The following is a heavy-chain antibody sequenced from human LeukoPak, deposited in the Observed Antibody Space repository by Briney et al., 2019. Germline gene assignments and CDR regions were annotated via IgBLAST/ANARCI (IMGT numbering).Heavy chain of an antibody. CDR3: ARERDYDFWSGYYKTYYFDY. D-gene: IGHD3-3*01. CDR2: IYTSGST. J-gene: IGHJ4*02. Sequence: SETLSLTCTVSGGSLSSYYWSWIRQPAGKGLEWIGRIYTSGSTNYNPPLTSRVTMSVDTSKNQFSLKLSSVTAADTAVYYCARERDYDFWSGYYKTYYFDYWGQGTLVTVSS. V-gene: IGHV4-4*07. CDR1: GGSLSSYY.